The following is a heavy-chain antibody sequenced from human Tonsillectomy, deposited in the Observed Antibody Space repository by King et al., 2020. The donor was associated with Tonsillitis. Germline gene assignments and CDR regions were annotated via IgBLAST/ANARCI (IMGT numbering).Heavy chain of an antibody. CDR2: INHSGST. Sequence: VQLQQWGAGLLKPSETLSLTCAVYGGSFSGYYWSWIRQPPGKGLEWIGEINHSGSTNYNPSLKSRVTISVDTSKNQFSLKLSSVTAADTAVYYCARGYDILTGYYRSYYYYMDVWGKGTTVTVSS. CDR3: ARGYDILTGYYRSYYYYMDV. CDR1: GGSFSGYY. J-gene: IGHJ6*03. V-gene: IGHV4-34*01. D-gene: IGHD3-9*01.